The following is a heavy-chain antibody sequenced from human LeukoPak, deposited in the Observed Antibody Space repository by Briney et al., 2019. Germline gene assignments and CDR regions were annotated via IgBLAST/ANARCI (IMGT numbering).Heavy chain of an antibody. V-gene: IGHV4-31*03. D-gene: IGHD6-13*01. CDR1: GGSISDYY. CDR3: ARGTIAAAVDY. Sequence: KTSETLSLTCTVSGGSISDYYWSWIRQHPGKGLEWIGYIYYSGSTYYNPSLKSRVTISVDTSKNQFSLKLGSVTAADTAVYYCARGTIAAAVDYWGQGTLVTVSS. CDR2: IYYSGST. J-gene: IGHJ4*02.